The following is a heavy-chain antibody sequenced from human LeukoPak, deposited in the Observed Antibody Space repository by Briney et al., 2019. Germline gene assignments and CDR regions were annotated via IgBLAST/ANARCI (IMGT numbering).Heavy chain of an antibody. CDR3: ARAPVGAIPLDAFDI. V-gene: IGHV1-46*01. CDR1: GYTFTSYY. D-gene: IGHD1-26*01. CDR2: INPSGGST. Sequence: ASVKVSCKASGYTFTSYYMHWVRQAPGQGLEWMGIINPSGGSTSYAQKFQGRVTMPRDMSTSTVYMELSSLRSEDTAVYYCARAPVGAIPLDAFDIWGQGTMVTVSS. J-gene: IGHJ3*02.